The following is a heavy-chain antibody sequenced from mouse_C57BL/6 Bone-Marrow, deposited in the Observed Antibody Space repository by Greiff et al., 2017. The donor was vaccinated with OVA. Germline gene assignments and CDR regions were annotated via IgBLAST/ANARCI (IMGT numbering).Heavy chain of an antibody. CDR3: ARGDLWYPFSY. CDR1: GYTFTSYW. CDR2: IYPDSGST. J-gene: IGHJ3*01. V-gene: IGHV1-55*01. D-gene: IGHD2-1*01. Sequence: QVQLQQPGAELVKPGASVKMSCTASGYTFTSYWITWVKQRPGQGLEWIGDIYPDSGSTNYNEKFKSKATLTVDTSSSTAYMQLSSLTSVDSAVYYGARGDLWYPFSYWGQGTLVTVAA.